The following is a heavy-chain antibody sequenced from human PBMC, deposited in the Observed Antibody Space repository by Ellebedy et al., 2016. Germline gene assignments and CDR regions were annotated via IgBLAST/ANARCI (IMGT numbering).Heavy chain of an antibody. D-gene: IGHD1-1*01. V-gene: IGHV3-48*04. Sequence: GGSLRLSCAASGFTFSSYSMNWVRQAPGKGLEWVSHISRSSSVIYYADSVKGRFTISRDNAKNSLYLQMNSLRAEDTAVYYCARTYWNDEMYWGQGTLVTVSS. CDR1: GFTFSSYS. J-gene: IGHJ4*02. CDR2: ISRSSSVI. CDR3: ARTYWNDEMY.